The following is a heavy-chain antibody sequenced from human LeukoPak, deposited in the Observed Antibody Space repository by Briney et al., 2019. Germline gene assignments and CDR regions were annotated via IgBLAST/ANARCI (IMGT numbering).Heavy chain of an antibody. CDR1: GYTFTSYG. CDR2: ISAYNGNT. J-gene: IGHJ4*02. CDR3: ATVRITIFGVVRTPFDY. V-gene: IGHV1-18*01. D-gene: IGHD3-3*01. Sequence: ASVKVSCKASGYTFTSYGISWVRQAPGQGLEWMGWISAYNGNTNYAQKLQGRVTMTTDTSTSTAYMELRSLRSDDTAVYYCATVRITIFGVVRTPFDYWGQGTLVTVSS.